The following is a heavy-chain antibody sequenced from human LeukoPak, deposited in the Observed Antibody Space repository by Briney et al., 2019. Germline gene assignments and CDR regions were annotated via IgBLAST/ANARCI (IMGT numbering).Heavy chain of an antibody. D-gene: IGHD3-9*01. V-gene: IGHV3-30*02. J-gene: IGHJ4*02. CDR3: TKDLGTEYNIFDY. Sequence: PGGSLRLSCAASEFTFSAYAMHWLRQAPGRGLEWVAFVRYGGNIKYYADSVKGRFTISRDNSKNTLYLQMNSLRPEDTAVYYCTKDLGTEYNIFDYWGQGTLVTVSS. CDR2: VRYGGNIK. CDR1: EFTFSAYA.